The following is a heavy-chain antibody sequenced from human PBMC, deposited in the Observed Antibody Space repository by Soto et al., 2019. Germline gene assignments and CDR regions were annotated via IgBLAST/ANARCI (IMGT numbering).Heavy chain of an antibody. Sequence: GASVKVSCKASGYTFTGYYMHWVRQAPGQGLEWMGWINANNGSTNYAQKLQGRVTMTTDTSTSTAYMELRSLRSDDTAVYYCARAIESDYDFWSGLNWFDPWGQGTLVTVSS. D-gene: IGHD3-3*01. V-gene: IGHV1-18*04. CDR3: ARAIESDYDFWSGLNWFDP. J-gene: IGHJ5*02. CDR1: GYTFTGYY. CDR2: INANNGST.